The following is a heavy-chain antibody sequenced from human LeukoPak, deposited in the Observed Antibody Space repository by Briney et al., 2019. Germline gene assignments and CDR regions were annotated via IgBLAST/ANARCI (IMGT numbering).Heavy chain of an antibody. J-gene: IGHJ6*02. Sequence: GGSLRLSCAASGFTFDDYAMPWVRQAPGKGLEWVSGISWNSGSIGYADSVKGRFTISRDNAKNSLYLQMNSLRAEDTAVYYCARVHDILTGYSYGMDVWGQGTTVTVSS. CDR2: ISWNSGSI. D-gene: IGHD3-9*01. CDR3: ARVHDILTGYSYGMDV. V-gene: IGHV3-9*01. CDR1: GFTFDDYA.